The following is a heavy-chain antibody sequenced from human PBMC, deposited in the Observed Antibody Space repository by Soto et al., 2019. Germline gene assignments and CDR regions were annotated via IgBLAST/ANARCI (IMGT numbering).Heavy chain of an antibody. V-gene: IGHV3-21*01. CDR1: GFTFSSYS. CDR2: ISGGGSFS. Sequence: AGGSLRLSCVSSGFTFSSYSMNWVRRSPTKGLEWVSSISGGGSFSFFPDSLKGRFTISRDNARNSVTLEMNNLRVEGTATYYCARGLRDCGDFDYWGQGAQVTVSS. J-gene: IGHJ4*02. D-gene: IGHD4-17*01. CDR3: ARGLRDCGDFDY.